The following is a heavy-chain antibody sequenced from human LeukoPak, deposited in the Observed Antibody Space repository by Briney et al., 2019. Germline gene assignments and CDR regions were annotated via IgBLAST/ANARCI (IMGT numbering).Heavy chain of an antibody. CDR1: GYTLTELS. CDR2: FDPEDGET. J-gene: IGHJ3*02. Sequence: ASVKVSCKVSGYTLTELSMHWVRQAPGKGLEWMGGFDPEDGETIYAQKFQGRVTMTEDTSTDTAYMELSSLRSEDTAVYYCATSKDIVVVPAAIEEAFDIWGQGTMVTVSS. CDR3: ATSKDIVVVPAAIEEAFDI. D-gene: IGHD2-2*01. V-gene: IGHV1-24*01.